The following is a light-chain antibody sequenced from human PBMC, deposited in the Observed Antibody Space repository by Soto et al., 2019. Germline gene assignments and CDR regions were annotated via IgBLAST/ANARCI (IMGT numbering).Light chain of an antibody. CDR2: DVT. CDR3: SSNTRSSTLI. V-gene: IGLV2-14*01. Sequence: QSALTQPASVSGSPGQSITISCSGTSSDVGFYNYVSWYQQHPGKAPKLMIYDVTKRPSGVSNRFSGSKSGNTASLTMSGLQAEDVADYFCSSNTRSSTLIFGPGTKVTVL. CDR1: SSDVGFYNY. J-gene: IGLJ1*01.